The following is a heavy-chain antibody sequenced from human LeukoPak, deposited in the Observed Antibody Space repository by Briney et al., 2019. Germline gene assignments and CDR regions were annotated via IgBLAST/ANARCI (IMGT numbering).Heavy chain of an antibody. J-gene: IGHJ4*02. Sequence: GGSLRLSCAASGFTFSDYYMSWIRQAPGKGLEWVSYISSSGSTIYYADSVKGRFTISRDNSKNTLYLQMNSLRAEDTAVYYCAKDGERYNWNDVFGLLRDWGQGTLVTVSS. CDR3: AKDGERYNWNDVFGLLRD. CDR1: GFTFSDYY. CDR2: ISSSGSTI. V-gene: IGHV3-11*04. D-gene: IGHD1-1*01.